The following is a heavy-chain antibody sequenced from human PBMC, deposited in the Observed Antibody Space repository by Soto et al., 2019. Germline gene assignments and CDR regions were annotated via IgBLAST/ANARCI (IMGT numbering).Heavy chain of an antibody. CDR1: GGSFSGYY. D-gene: IGHD2-2*01. V-gene: IGHV4-34*01. CDR2: INHSGST. Sequence: PLETLSLTCAVYGGSFSGYYWSWIRQPPGKGLEWIGEINHSGSTNYNPSLKSRVTISVDTSKNQFSLKLSSVTAADTAVYYCARDRWDIVVVPAAMRAIDYYYYGMDVWGQGTTVTVSS. J-gene: IGHJ6*02. CDR3: ARDRWDIVVVPAAMRAIDYYYYGMDV.